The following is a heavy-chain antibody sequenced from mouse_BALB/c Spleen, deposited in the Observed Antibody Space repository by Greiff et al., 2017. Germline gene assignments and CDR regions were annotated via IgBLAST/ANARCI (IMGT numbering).Heavy chain of an antibody. CDR2: IDPANGNT. V-gene: IGHV14-3*02. CDR3: AELRPWYFDV. D-gene: IGHD1-1*01. CDR1: GFNIKDTY. Sequence: EVQLQQSGAELVKPGASVKLSCTASGFNIKDTYMHWVKQRPEQGLEWIGRIDPANGNTKYDPKFQGKATITADTSSNTAYLQLSSLTSEDTAVYYCAELRPWYFDVWGAGTTGTVSS. J-gene: IGHJ1*01.